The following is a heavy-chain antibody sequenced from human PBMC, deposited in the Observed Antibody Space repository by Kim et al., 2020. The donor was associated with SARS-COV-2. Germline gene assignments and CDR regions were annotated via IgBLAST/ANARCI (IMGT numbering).Heavy chain of an antibody. D-gene: IGHD1-26*01. CDR3: AAEFRKRAEYTDY. CDR2: ISSSSSYI. J-gene: IGHJ4*01. V-gene: IGHV3-21*01. CDR1: GFTFSSYS. Sequence: GGSLRLSCAASGFTFSSYSMNWVRQAPGKGLEWVSSISSSSSYIYYADLVKGRFTISRDNAKNSLHLQMNSLRAEETAVYYCAAEFRKRAEYTDYWGHGT.